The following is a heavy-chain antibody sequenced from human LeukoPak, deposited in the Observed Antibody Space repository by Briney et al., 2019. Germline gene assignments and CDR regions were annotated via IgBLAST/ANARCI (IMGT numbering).Heavy chain of an antibody. J-gene: IGHJ4*02. CDR1: GFTLSRYG. D-gene: IGHD2-15*01. CDR3: ARENDSALDY. CDR2: IRYVGSDK. Sequence: GRSLRLSCAASGFTLSRYGMHWVRQAPRKGLEWMAVIRYVGSDKYYAASVTGRFTISRDNSQNTMYLQMNSLRAEDTAVYYCARENDSALDYWGQGTLVTVSP. V-gene: IGHV3-30*12.